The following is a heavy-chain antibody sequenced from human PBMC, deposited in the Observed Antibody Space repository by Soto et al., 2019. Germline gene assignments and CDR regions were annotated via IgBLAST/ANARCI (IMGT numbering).Heavy chain of an antibody. V-gene: IGHV1-69*12. D-gene: IGHD1-1*01. CDR2: IMPVFPTP. CDR3: ARDKDRLQLGGNYYYILDV. CDR1: GGTFSTSA. Sequence: QVQLVQSGAEVKKPGSSVKVSCKASGGTFSTSAISWARQAPGQGLEWVGGIMPVFPTPDYAQNFQGRVTSTADESTTTAYLELTSLRADDTAVYYCARDKDRLQLGGNYYYILDVWGQGTAITVSS. J-gene: IGHJ6*02.